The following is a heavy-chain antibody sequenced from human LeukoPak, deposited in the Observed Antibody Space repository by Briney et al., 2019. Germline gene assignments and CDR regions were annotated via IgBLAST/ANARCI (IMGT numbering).Heavy chain of an antibody. CDR1: GFSFSDYW. Sequence: GGSLRLSCAASGFSFSDYWMTWVRQAPGKGLECVASIKQDGRNIKYVDSVKGRFTISRDNAKNSLYLQMNSLRAEDTALYYRASGGIYYGAAFDFWGQGTLVTVSS. CDR2: IKQDGRNI. V-gene: IGHV3-7*03. J-gene: IGHJ4*02. CDR3: ASGGIYYGAAFDF. D-gene: IGHD1-26*01.